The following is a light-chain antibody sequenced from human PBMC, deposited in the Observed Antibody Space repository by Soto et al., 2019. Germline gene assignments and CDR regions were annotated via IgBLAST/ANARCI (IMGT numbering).Light chain of an antibody. J-gene: IGKJ4*01. CDR3: QHYDHLPPLS. Sequence: DIQMTQSPSSLSASVGDRVTITCQASQDIKNYLNWYQQIPGKAPILLIYDASNLKAGVPSRFSVSGSGTHFTFTISSMQPEDVATYYCQHYDHLPPLSFGGGTKVEI. CDR2: DAS. CDR1: QDIKNY. V-gene: IGKV1-33*01.